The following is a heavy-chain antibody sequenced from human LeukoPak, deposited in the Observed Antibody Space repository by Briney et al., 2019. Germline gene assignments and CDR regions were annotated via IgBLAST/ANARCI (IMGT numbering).Heavy chain of an antibody. CDR3: AKDRQYGDYGGGDFFDS. CDR2: INWVGDTT. Sequence: GGSLRLSCAASGFTFDDYAVHWVRQAPGKGLQWISSINWVGDTTSYADSVKGRFTISRDNTKSSLYLQMHSLRSEDTALYYCAKDRQYGDYGGGDFFDSWGQGTLVTVSS. J-gene: IGHJ4*02. V-gene: IGHV3-43D*03. D-gene: IGHD4-17*01. CDR1: GFTFDDYA.